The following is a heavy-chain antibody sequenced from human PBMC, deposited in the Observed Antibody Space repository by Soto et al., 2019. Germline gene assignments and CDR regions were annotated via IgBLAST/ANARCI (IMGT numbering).Heavy chain of an antibody. J-gene: IGHJ4*02. CDR1: GYTFTSYD. CDR2: MNPNSGNT. D-gene: IGHD6-19*01. Sequence: ASVKVSCKASGYTFTSYDINWVRQATGQGLEWMGWMNPNSGNTGYAQKFQGRVTMTRNTSISTAYMKLSSLRSEDTAVFYCARSVAVALGPYYFDYWGQGTLVTVSS. V-gene: IGHV1-8*01. CDR3: ARSVAVALGPYYFDY.